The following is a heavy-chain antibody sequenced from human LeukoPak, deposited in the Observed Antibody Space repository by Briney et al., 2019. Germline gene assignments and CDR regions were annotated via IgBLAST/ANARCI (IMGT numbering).Heavy chain of an antibody. D-gene: IGHD3-22*01. CDR2: INPNSGGT. CDR1: GSTFTGYY. V-gene: IGHV1-2*02. CDR3: ARGMYYYDSSGYDNYFDY. J-gene: IGHJ4*02. Sequence: ASVKVSCKASGSTFTGYYMHWVRQAPGQGLEWMGWINPNSGGTSYAQKFQGRVTMTRDTSISTAYMELSRLRSDDTAVYYCARGMYYYDSSGYDNYFDYWGQGTLVTVSS.